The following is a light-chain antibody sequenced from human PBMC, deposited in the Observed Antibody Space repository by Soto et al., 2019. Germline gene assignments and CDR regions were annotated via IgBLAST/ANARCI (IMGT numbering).Light chain of an antibody. Sequence: NFMLTQPHSVSESPGKTVTISCTGSSGSIASGYVQWYQQRPGSAPTTLIYEDNQRPAGVPERFSGSIDSSSNSASLTISGLRPEDEADYYCQSSDGNNMVFGGGTKLPVL. CDR1: SGSIASGY. V-gene: IGLV6-57*02. CDR3: QSSDGNNMV. J-gene: IGLJ2*01. CDR2: EDN.